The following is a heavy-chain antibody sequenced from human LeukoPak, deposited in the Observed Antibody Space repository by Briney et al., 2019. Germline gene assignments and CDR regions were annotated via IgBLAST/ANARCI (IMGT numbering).Heavy chain of an antibody. CDR1: GGSTRSYY. Sequence: PSETLSLTCTVSGGSTRSYYWSWIRQPPGKGLEWIGYINYSGNTNNNPSLKSRVTTSVDASKNQFSLKLSSVTAADTAVYYCAASRSGYSYADYWGQGILVTVSS. CDR2: INYSGNT. CDR3: AASRSGYSYADY. V-gene: IGHV4-59*08. D-gene: IGHD5-18*01. J-gene: IGHJ4*02.